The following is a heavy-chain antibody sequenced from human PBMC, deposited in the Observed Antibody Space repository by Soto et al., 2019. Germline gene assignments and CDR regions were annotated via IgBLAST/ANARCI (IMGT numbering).Heavy chain of an antibody. J-gene: IGHJ5*02. Sequence: PSETLSLTCTVSGDSVTSGTYFWTWIRQPPGKGLEWIGYIYYSGHTKYNPSLESRVTMSLHTFKNQFSLQLNSVTAADTAVYYCARGVVVDFDPWGQGTLVT. D-gene: IGHD2-21*01. CDR3: ARGVVVDFDP. CDR1: GDSVTSGTYF. V-gene: IGHV4-61*01. CDR2: IYYSGHT.